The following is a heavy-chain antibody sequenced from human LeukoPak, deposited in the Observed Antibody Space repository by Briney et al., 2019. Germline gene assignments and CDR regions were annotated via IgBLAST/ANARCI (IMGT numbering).Heavy chain of an antibody. CDR1: GFIFSSYG. D-gene: IGHD1-26*01. CDR3: AKGWESRD. CDR2: IRYDGSNK. J-gene: IGHJ4*02. V-gene: IGHV3-30*02. Sequence: GGSLRLSCPAFGFIFSSYGMHWVRQAPGRGLEWVAFIRYDGSNKYYVDSVKGRFTISRDNSKNTLYLQMNSLRTEDTAVYYCAKGWESRDWGQGTLVTVSS.